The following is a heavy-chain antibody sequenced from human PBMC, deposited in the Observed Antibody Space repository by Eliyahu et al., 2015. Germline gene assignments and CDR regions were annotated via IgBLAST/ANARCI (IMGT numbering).Heavy chain of an antibody. V-gene: IGHV3-23*01. J-gene: IGHJ4*02. CDR1: GFSFSSYA. CDR2: ISINGDST. Sequence: LESGGGLVQPGGSLRLSCAASGFSFSSYAMGWVRQGPGKGLEWVSSISINGDSTFYGDSVKGRFTISRDNSKNTVYLQMNGLRVEDTALYFCAKATVGGPYGTPPSGLWGQGTLVTVSS. D-gene: IGHD3-10*01. CDR3: AKATVGGPYGTPPSGL.